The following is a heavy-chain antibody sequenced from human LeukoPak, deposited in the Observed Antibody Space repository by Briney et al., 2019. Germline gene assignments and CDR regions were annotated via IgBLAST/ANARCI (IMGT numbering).Heavy chain of an antibody. Sequence: SGGSLRLSCTASGFTFSSYWMHWVRQAPGKGLVWVSRINSDGSSTNYADSVKGRFTISRDNAKNTLYLQMNSLRAEDTAVYYCARVPRPVVGTKDAKYFQHWGQGTLVTVSS. CDR3: ARVPRPVVGTKDAKYFQH. CDR1: GFTFSSYW. CDR2: INSDGSST. V-gene: IGHV3-74*01. J-gene: IGHJ1*01. D-gene: IGHD6-19*01.